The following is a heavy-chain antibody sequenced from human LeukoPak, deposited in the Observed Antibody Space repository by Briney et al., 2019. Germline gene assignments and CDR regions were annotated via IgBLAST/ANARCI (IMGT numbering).Heavy chain of an antibody. CDR3: ARVVDDTSVYRPFDY. J-gene: IGHJ4*02. V-gene: IGHV3-7*01. D-gene: IGHD3-22*01. CDR1: GFTFTSHW. CDR2: IKKDGSEK. Sequence: GGTLRLSCAASGFTFTSHWMGWVRQAPGKGLEWVAQIKKDGSEKYYVDPLKDRFTISRDNGKNSLHLQMNSLRAEDTAVYYCARVVDDTSVYRPFDYWGQGTLVTVSS.